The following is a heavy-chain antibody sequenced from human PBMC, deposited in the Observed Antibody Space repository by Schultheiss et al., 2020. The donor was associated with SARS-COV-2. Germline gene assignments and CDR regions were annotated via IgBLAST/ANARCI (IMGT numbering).Heavy chain of an antibody. J-gene: IGHJ6*02. CDR3: AKDMRGGFYYYYGMDV. D-gene: IGHD3-16*01. V-gene: IGHV3-30*18. CDR1: GFTFSSYG. CDR2: ISYDGSNK. Sequence: GGSLRLSCAASGFTFSSYGMHWVRQAPGKGLEWVAVISYDGSNKYYADSVKGRFTISRDNAKNSLYLQMNSLRAEDTALYYCAKDMRGGFYYYYGMDVWGQGTTVTVSS.